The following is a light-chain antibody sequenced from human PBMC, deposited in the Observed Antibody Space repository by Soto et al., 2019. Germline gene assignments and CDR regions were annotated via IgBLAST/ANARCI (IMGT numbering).Light chain of an antibody. CDR2: EVR. CDR3: RSYARRPSVV. Sequence: QSALTQPASVSGSPGQSITISCTGTSSDVGRDKYVSWYQQYPGKAPKLIIFEVRIRPPGVTTRFSGSKSSPTASLTISGLQSKGEADYYCRSYARRPSVVVGGGTKLTVL. CDR1: SSDVGRDKY. J-gene: IGLJ2*01. V-gene: IGLV2-14*01.